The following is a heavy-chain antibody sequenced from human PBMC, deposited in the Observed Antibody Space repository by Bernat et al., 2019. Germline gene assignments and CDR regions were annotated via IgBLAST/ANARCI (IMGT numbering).Heavy chain of an antibody. V-gene: IGHV3-23*01. Sequence: EVQLLESGGGLVQPGGSLRLSCAASGFTFSSHAMNWVRQAPGKGLEWVSGISVTGDSTYYADSVKGRFTISRDNSKNTLYLQMNSLRAEDTAVHYCAKSRPYYYGSGEIDYWGQGTLVTVSS. CDR1: GFTFSSHA. CDR3: AKSRPYYYGSGEIDY. CDR2: ISVTGDST. D-gene: IGHD3-10*01. J-gene: IGHJ4*02.